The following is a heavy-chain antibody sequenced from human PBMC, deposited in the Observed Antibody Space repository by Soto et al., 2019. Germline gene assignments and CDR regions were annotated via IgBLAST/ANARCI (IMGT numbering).Heavy chain of an antibody. D-gene: IGHD3-3*01. CDR2: ISYDGSNK. Sequence: SGGSLRLSCAASGLTFSSYAMHWVRKAPGKGLEWVAVISYDGSNKYYADSVKGRFTISRDNSKNTLYLQMNSLRAEDTAGYYCARTVFRVVIIGVLDYWGQGTLVTVS. CDR3: ARTVFRVVIIGVLDY. CDR1: GLTFSSYA. V-gene: IGHV3-30-3*01. J-gene: IGHJ4*02.